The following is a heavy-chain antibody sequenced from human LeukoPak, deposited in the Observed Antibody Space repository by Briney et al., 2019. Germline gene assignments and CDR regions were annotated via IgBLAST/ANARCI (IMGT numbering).Heavy chain of an antibody. V-gene: IGHV3-30*18. CDR3: AKDPYGANLDY. CDR2: ISYDGSNK. CDR1: GFTFSSYG. J-gene: IGHJ4*02. Sequence: PGGSLRLSCAASGFTFSSYGMHWVRQAPGKGLEWVAVISYDGSNKYYADSVKGRFTISRDNSKNTLYLQMNSLRAEDTAVYYCAKDPYGANLDYWGQGTLVTVSS. D-gene: IGHD4-17*01.